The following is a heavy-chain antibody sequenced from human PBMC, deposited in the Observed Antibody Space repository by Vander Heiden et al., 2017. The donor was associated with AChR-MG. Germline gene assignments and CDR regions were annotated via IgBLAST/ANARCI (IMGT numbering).Heavy chain of an antibody. Sequence: EVQLVESGGGLVTHGESLRLSCAASGFTFSNAWMGWVRQATGEGLEWVGHFKMKTDGGTTDYAAPVKGRFTISRDDSKATVFLKMNSLKTEDTAVYYCTTGNYRPWDWCQGTLVTVSS. CDR2: FKMKTDGGTT. J-gene: IGHJ4*02. CDR1: GFTFSNAW. CDR3: TTGNYRPWD. D-gene: IGHD1-1*01. V-gene: IGHV3-15*01.